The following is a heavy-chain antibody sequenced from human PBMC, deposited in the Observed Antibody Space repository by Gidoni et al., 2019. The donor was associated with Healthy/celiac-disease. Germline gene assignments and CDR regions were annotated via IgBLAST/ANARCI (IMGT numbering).Heavy chain of an antibody. D-gene: IGHD7-27*01. CDR3: ASQLTGEGDWYFDL. V-gene: IGHV4-39*01. J-gene: IGHJ2*01. CDR1: GGSISSSSYY. Sequence: QLQLQESGPGLVKPSETLSLTCTVSGGSISSSSYYWGWIRQPPGKGLEWIGSIYYSGSTYYNPSLKSRVTISVDTSKNQFSLKLSSVTAADTAVYYCASQLTGEGDWYFDLWGRGTLVTVSS. CDR2: IYYSGST.